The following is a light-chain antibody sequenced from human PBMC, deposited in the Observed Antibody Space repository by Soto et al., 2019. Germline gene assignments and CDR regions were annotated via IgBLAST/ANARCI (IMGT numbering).Light chain of an antibody. V-gene: IGLV2-11*01. CDR3: CSNAGSYSWV. CDR2: DDS. CDR1: SSDVGAYNY. Sequence: QSALTQPRSVSGSPGQSVTISCTGTSSDVGAYNYVSWYQQHPGKVPKILIFDDSSRHSGVPHRFSGSKSGNTAYLTISGLQAEDEADYYCCSNAGSYSWVFGGGTKLTV. J-gene: IGLJ2*01.